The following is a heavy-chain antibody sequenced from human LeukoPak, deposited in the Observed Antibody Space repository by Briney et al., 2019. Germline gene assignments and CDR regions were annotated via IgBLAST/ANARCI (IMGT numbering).Heavy chain of an antibody. CDR2: INPSGGST. D-gene: IGHD2-15*01. V-gene: IGHV1-46*01. J-gene: IGHJ6*03. CDR1: GGTFSSYA. Sequence: GASVKVSCKASGGTFSSYAISWVRQAPGQGLEWMGIINPSGGSTSYAQKFQGRVTMTRDTSTSTVYMELSSLRSEDTAVYYCARDHRCSGGSCYYYYYYMDVWGKGTTVTVSS. CDR3: ARDHRCSGGSCYYYYYYMDV.